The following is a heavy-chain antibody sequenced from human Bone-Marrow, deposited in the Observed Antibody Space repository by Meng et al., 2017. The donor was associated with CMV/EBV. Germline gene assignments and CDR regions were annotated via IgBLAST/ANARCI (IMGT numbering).Heavy chain of an antibody. V-gene: IGHV3-53*01. CDR1: GFTVSNNY. J-gene: IGHJ5*02. Sequence: GESLKISCAVSGFTVSNNYMNWVRQAPGKGLEWVSIIYGDATTYYTDSVKGRFTISRDNSKNTLYLQMNSLRAEDTAVYYCARDRVSHYYDSSGYYYVDSWFDPWGQGTLVTVSS. CDR3: ARDRVSHYYDSSGYYYVDSWFDP. CDR2: IYGDATT. D-gene: IGHD3-22*01.